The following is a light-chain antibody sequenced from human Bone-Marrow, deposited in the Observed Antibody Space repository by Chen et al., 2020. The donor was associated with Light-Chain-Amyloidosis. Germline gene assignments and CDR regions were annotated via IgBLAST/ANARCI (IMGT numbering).Light chain of an antibody. Sequence: SYVLTQPSSVSVAPGQTATIACGGNNIGSTSVHWYQQTPGQAPLLVVYDDSDRPSGIPERLSGSNSVNAATLAISRIEAGDEADYYCRVLGRTSDRPVFGGGTKLTVL. CDR3: RVLGRTSDRPV. V-gene: IGLV3-21*02. J-gene: IGLJ3*02. CDR1: NIGSTS. CDR2: DDS.